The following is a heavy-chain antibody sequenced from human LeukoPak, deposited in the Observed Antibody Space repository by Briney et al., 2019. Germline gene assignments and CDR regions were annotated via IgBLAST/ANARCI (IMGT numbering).Heavy chain of an antibody. J-gene: IGHJ6*03. CDR2: ISGDGGST. V-gene: IGHV3-43*02. Sequence: GGSLRLSCAASGFTFDDYAMHWVRQAPGKGLEWVSLISGDGGSTYYADSVKGRFTISRDNSKNSLYPQMNSLRTEDTALYYCAKAGAAAGPYYYYYYYMDVWGKGTTVTVSS. D-gene: IGHD6-13*01. CDR3: AKAGAAAGPYYYYYYYMDV. CDR1: GFTFDDYA.